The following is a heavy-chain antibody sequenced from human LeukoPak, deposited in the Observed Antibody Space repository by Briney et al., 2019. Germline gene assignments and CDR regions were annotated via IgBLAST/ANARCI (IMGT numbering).Heavy chain of an antibody. D-gene: IGHD6-19*01. V-gene: IGHV3-23*01. CDR1: GFTFATYS. J-gene: IGHJ3*01. Sequence: GGSLRLSCTTSGFTFATYSMSWVRQAPGQGLEWVASIFGSASKIYHADSVKGRFTVSRDNSKNALYLQMNGLRVEDTALYYCVKDRVPDSGWSFDVWGRGTMVTVSA. CDR2: IFGSASKI. CDR3: VKDRVPDSGWSFDV.